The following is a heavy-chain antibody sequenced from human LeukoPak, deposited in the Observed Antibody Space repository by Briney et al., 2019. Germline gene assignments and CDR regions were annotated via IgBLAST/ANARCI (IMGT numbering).Heavy chain of an antibody. V-gene: IGHV3-53*01. CDR1: GFPLTNNY. CDR2: INVGGSV. D-gene: IGHD1-26*01. J-gene: IGHJ5*01. CDR3: ARVRRQVGSRWFDS. Sequence: GGSLRLSCVASGFPLTNNYMSWVRQAPGRGLEWVSVINVGGSVSYAESVKGRFTISRDNSNSTLYLQMNSLRVEDTALYYCARVRRQVGSRWFDSWGQGTLVTVSS.